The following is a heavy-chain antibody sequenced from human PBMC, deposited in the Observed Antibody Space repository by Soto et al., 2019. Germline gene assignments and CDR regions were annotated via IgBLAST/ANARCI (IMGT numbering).Heavy chain of an antibody. V-gene: IGHV1-46*01. CDR3: ARGPDDSDVPRWDY. CDR2: INTRGGTT. J-gene: IGHJ4*02. Sequence: QVQLVQSGAEVRKPGASVRLSCKVSGYTLTRFYLHWVRQAPGQGLEWMGIINTRGGTTAYAQKFRGRLTVTRDTSTSTVYMELSNLRSEDTAIYYCARGPDDSDVPRWDYWGQGTRVTVSS. CDR1: GYTLTRFY. D-gene: IGHD4-17*01.